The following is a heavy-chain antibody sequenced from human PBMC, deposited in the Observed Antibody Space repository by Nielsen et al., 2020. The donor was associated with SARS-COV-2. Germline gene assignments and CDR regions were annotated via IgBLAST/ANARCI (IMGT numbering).Heavy chain of an antibody. Sequence: LSLTCAAAGFTFDDYAMHWVRQAPGKGLEGVSGISWNSGSIAYADSVKGRFTISRDNAKNSLHLQMNSLRAEDTAFYYCARGRRVGTTLFEYWGQGTLVTVSS. CDR1: GFTFDDYA. CDR3: ARGRRVGTTLFEY. D-gene: IGHD1-14*01. CDR2: ISWNSGSI. J-gene: IGHJ4*02. V-gene: IGHV3-9*01.